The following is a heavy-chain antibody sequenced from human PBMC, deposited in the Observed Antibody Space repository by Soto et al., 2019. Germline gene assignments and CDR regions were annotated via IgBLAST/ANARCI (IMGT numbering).Heavy chain of an antibody. J-gene: IGHJ4*02. CDR3: AGVRDGYNLGSGYFDY. D-gene: IGHD3-3*01. CDR1: GFTFSSYA. Sequence: QVQLVESGGGVVQPGRSLRLSCAASGFTFSSYAMHWVRQAPGKGLEWVAVISYDGSNKYYADSVKGRFTISRDNSKNTLYLQMNSLRAEDTAVYYCAGVRDGYNLGSGYFDYWGQGTLVTVSS. CDR2: ISYDGSNK. V-gene: IGHV3-30-3*01.